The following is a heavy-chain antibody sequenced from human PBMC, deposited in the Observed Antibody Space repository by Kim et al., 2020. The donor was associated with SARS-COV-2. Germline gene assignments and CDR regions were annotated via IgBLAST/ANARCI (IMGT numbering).Heavy chain of an antibody. Sequence: NNDYAVSVKSRITIDPDTSKNQFSRQLNSVTPEDTAIYYCTRGTPSTEFAQWGQGTLVTVSS. V-gene: IGHV6-1*01. D-gene: IGHD1-26*01. J-gene: IGHJ4*02. CDR3: TRGTPSTEFAQ. CDR2: NN.